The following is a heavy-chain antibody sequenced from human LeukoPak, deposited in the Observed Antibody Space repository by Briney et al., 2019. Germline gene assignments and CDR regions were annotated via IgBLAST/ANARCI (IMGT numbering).Heavy chain of an antibody. J-gene: IGHJ4*02. CDR3: VREGHYYFDY. Sequence: PRGSLRLSCVASGFTFSSYWMHWVRQAPGKGLVWVSRIKIDGSGTGYADSVKGRFTISRDNAKNTLYLQMNSLRADDTAVYYCVREGHYYFDYWGQGMLVTVSS. CDR1: GFTFSSYW. CDR2: IKIDGSGT. V-gene: IGHV3-74*01.